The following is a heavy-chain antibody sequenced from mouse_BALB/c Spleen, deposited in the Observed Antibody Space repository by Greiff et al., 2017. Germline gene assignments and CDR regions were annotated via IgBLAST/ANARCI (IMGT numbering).Heavy chain of an antibody. CDR3: ASPVYDGYYALAY. CDR1: GFNIKDTY. CDR2: IDPANGNT. V-gene: IGHV14-3*02. J-gene: IGHJ3*01. D-gene: IGHD2-3*01. Sequence: VHVKQSGAELVKPGASVKLSCTASGFNIKDTYMHWVKQRPEQGLEWIGRIDPANGNTKYDPKFQGKATITADTSSNTAYLQLSSLTSEDTAVYYCASPVYDGYYALAYWGQGTLVTVSA.